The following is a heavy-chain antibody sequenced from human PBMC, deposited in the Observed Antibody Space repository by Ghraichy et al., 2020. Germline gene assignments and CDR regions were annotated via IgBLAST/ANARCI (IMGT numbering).Heavy chain of an antibody. CDR3: AREGYCTSTSCHPSFDI. CDR2: IKEDGSDK. Sequence: VANIKEDGSDKYYVDSVKGRFTISRDNAKNSLYLQMNSLRAEDTAVYYCAREGYCTSTSCHPSFDIWGQGT. V-gene: IGHV3-7*01. J-gene: IGHJ3*02. D-gene: IGHD2-2*01.